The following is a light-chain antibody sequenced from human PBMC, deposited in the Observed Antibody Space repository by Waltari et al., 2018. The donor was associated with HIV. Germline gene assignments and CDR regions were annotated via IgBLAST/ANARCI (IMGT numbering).Light chain of an antibody. CDR3: MQALQTPRT. CDR2: LGS. CDR1: QSLLHSNGYNS. Sequence: DIVMTQSPLSLPVTPGEPASISCRSSQSLLHSNGYNSLNWYLQKPGQSPQLLIFLGSNRASGVPDRFSGSGSGTYFTLKISRVEAEDVGVYYCMQALQTPRTFGQGTKVEIK. J-gene: IGKJ1*01. V-gene: IGKV2-28*01.